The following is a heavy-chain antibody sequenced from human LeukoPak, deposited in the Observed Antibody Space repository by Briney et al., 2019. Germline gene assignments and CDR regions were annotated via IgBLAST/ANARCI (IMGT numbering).Heavy chain of an antibody. Sequence: GGSLRLSCAASGFTFSSYSMSWVRQAPGKGLEWVSAISGSGGSTYYADSVKGRFTISRDNSKNTPYLQMNSLRAEDTAVYYCAKDLGCSGSSCYEAFDIWGQGTMVTVSS. CDR2: ISGSGGST. J-gene: IGHJ3*02. V-gene: IGHV3-23*01. D-gene: IGHD2-15*01. CDR1: GFTFSSYS. CDR3: AKDLGCSGSSCYEAFDI.